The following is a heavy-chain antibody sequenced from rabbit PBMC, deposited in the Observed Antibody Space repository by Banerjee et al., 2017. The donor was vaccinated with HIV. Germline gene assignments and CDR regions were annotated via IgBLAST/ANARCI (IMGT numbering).Heavy chain of an antibody. Sequence: QEQLEESGGDLVKPEGSLTLTCTASRFSFSSSYWICWVRQAPGKGLEWIACIYTGSSGSTWYASWVNGRFTISRSTSLNTVTLQLNSLTAADTATYFCARAWYANGYAGVAALWGPGTLVTVS. J-gene: IGHJ6*01. CDR1: RFSFSSSYW. V-gene: IGHV1S45*01. CDR3: ARAWYANGYAGVAAL. CDR2: IYTGSSGST. D-gene: IGHD4-2*01.